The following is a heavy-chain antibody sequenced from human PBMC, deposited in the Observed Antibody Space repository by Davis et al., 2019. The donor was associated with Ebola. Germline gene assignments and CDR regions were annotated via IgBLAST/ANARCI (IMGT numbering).Heavy chain of an antibody. CDR2: INPSGGST. D-gene: IGHD6-19*01. J-gene: IGHJ3*02. CDR1: GYTFTSYY. CDR3: ARSLNSAIYSSGGYGAFDM. V-gene: IGHV1-46*01. Sequence: ASVKVSCKASGYTFTSYYMHWVRQAPGQGLEWMGIINPSGGSTSYAQKFQGRVTMTRDTSTSTVYMELSSLRSEDTAVYYCARSLNSAIYSSGGYGAFDMWGQGTMVTVSS.